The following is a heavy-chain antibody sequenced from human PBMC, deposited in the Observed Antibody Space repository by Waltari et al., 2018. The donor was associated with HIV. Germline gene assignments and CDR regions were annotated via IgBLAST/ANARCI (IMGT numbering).Heavy chain of an antibody. CDR1: GFSFSSFW. CDR3: SRLSYHAFDL. CDR2: MKHDGSEK. J-gene: IGHJ3*01. D-gene: IGHD3-16*02. Sequence: EVQLVESGGDLVQPGGSLRLSCAVSGFSFSSFWMSWVRQAPGKGLEWVASMKHDGSEKYYVDYVKGRFTISRDNAKNSLFLQMDSLRAEDTALYYCSRLSYHAFDLWGQGTMVTVSS. V-gene: IGHV3-7*01.